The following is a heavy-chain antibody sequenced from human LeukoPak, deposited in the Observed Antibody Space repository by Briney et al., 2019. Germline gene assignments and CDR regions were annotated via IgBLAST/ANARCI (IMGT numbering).Heavy chain of an antibody. D-gene: IGHD5-18*01. CDR2: ISYDGSNK. V-gene: IGHV3-30-3*01. Sequence: GGSLRLSCAASGFTFSSYAMHWVRQAPGKGLEWVAVISYDGSNKYYADSVKGRFTISRDNSKNTLHLQMNSLRAEDTAVYYCARVRYSYGFGDFDYWGQGTLVTVSS. CDR3: ARVRYSYGFGDFDY. J-gene: IGHJ4*02. CDR1: GFTFSSYA.